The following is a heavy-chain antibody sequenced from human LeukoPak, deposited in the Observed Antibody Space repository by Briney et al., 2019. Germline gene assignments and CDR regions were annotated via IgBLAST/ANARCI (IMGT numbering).Heavy chain of an antibody. J-gene: IGHJ4*02. CDR2: INHSGST. CDR1: GGSFSGYY. V-gene: IGHV4-34*01. CDR3: ARGGYDYPYDY. Sequence: SETLSLTCAVYGGSFSGYYWSWIRQPPGKGLEWIGEINHSGSTNYNPSLKRRVTISVDTSKNQFSLKLSSVTAADTAVYYCARGGYDYPYDYWGQGTLVTVSS. D-gene: IGHD5-12*01.